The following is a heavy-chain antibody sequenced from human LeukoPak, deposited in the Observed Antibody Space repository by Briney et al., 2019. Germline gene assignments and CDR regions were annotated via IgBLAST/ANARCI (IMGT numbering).Heavy chain of an antibody. J-gene: IGHJ5*02. V-gene: IGHV1-2*02. CDR1: GYTFTGYY. CDR2: INPNSGGT. D-gene: IGHD6-13*01. CDR3: ARPGGLGYSSSWYVP. Sequence: ASVKVSCKASGYTFTGYYMHWVRQAPGQGLEWRGWINPNSGGTNYAQKFQGRVTRTRDTSSTTANTERSRLRSDDTAVYYCARPGGLGYSSSWYVPWGQGTLVTVSS.